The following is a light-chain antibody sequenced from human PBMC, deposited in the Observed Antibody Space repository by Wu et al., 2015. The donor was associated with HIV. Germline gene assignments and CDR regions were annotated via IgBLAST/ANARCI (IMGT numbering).Light chain of an antibody. CDR2: VS. V-gene: IGKV3-11*01. CDR3: QQRSYWPLYT. J-gene: IGKJ2*01. Sequence: TLSSQGTQDVSXTYLGWYQQNLARLQAPHLXVSTGTGIPARFSGSGSGTDFTLTISSLEPEDFAVYYCQQRSYWPLYTFGQGTKLEIK. CDR1: QDVSXTY.